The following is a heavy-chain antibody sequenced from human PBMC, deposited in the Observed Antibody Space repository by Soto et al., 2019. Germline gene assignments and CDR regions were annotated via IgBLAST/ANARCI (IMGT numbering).Heavy chain of an antibody. D-gene: IGHD1-26*01. Sequence: KPSETLSLTXSVSGGSISSYYWSWIRQPAGKGLEWIGRIQGSGNTNYNPSLKSRVTMSGDTSKNQFSLKLSSVTAADTAVYYCARSGGSFNFDYWGQGTLVTVSS. CDR2: IQGSGNT. CDR1: GGSISSYY. CDR3: ARSGGSFNFDY. J-gene: IGHJ4*02. V-gene: IGHV4-4*07.